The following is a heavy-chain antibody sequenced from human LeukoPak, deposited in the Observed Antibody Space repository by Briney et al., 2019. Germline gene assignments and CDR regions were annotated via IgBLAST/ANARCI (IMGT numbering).Heavy chain of an antibody. CDR2: IYYSGST. Sequence: SETLSLTCTVSGGSISSDYWSGIRQPPAKGLEWIGDIYYSGSTNYNPSLKNRVTISVDTSKNQIPLKLSSVTAPDTAVYYCARITGFGEFLYYYDAMDGSSKGTTVTVSS. V-gene: IGHV4-59*01. D-gene: IGHD3-10*01. CDR3: ARITGFGEFLYYYDAMDG. J-gene: IGHJ6*04. CDR1: GGSISSDY.